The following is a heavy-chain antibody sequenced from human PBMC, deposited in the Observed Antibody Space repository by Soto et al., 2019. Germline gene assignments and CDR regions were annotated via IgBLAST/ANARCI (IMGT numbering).Heavy chain of an antibody. CDR2: INHSGGT. V-gene: IGHV4-34*01. J-gene: IGHJ4*02. Sequence: PSETLSLTCAVYGGSFSGYYWSWIRQPPGKGLEWIGEINHSGGTNYNPSLKSRVTISVDTSKNQFSLKLSSVTAADTAVYYCARALSDGDYFGNWGQGTLVTVSS. CDR1: GGSFSGYY. CDR3: ARALSDGDYFGN. D-gene: IGHD4-17*01.